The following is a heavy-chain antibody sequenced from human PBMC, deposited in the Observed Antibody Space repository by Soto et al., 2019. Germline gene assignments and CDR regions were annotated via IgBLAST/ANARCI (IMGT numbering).Heavy chain of an antibody. V-gene: IGHV4-30-4*01. J-gene: IGHJ5*02. D-gene: IGHD1-26*01. CDR2: IFYRGST. CDR3: ARYREGLNWFDP. CDR1: GGAISSGGYY. Sequence: QVQLQESGPGLVKPSPTLSLTCTVSGGAISSGGYYWTWIRQPPGQGLEWIGYIFYRGSTYYNPSRKRRVTISVDTAKNQFSLQLSSVPAADTAVYCCARYREGLNWFDPWGPGTLVNVSS.